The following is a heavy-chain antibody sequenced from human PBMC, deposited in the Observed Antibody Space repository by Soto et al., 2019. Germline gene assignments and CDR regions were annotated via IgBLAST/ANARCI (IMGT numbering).Heavy chain of an antibody. V-gene: IGHV4-28*01. CDR1: GYSISSSNW. Sequence: PSETLSLTCAVSGYSISSSNWWGWIRQPPGRGLEWIGYIYYSGSTYYNPSLKSRVTMSVDTSKNQFSLKLSSVTAVDTAVYYCARGSGGSYYYYYGMDVWGQGTTVTVSS. J-gene: IGHJ6*02. CDR2: IYYSGST. CDR3: ARGSGGSYYYYYGMDV. D-gene: IGHD3-10*01.